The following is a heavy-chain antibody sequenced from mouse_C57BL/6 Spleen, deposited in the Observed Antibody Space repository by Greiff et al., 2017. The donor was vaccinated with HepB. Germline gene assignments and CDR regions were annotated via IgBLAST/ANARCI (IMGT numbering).Heavy chain of an antibody. V-gene: IGHV3-6*01. CDR3: ARDERAYYAAMDY. Sequence: DVQLQESGPGLVKPSQSLSLTCSVTGYSITSGYYWNWIRQFPGNKLEWMGYISYDGSNNYNPSLKNRISITRDTSKNQFFLKLNSVTTEDTATYYCARDERAYYAAMDYWGQGTSVTVSS. J-gene: IGHJ4*01. CDR2: ISYDGSN. CDR1: GYSITSGYY. D-gene: IGHD1-1*01.